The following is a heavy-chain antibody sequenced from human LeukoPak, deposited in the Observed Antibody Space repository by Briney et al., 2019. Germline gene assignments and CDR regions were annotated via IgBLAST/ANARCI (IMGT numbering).Heavy chain of an antibody. CDR3: AKDIGSGRYYHIDY. CDR2: INQEGCEK. V-gene: IGHV3-7*01. CDR1: RFTLSSYW. Sequence: GWSLRLSCAASRFTLSSYWMSWVRQAPGRGREWVGNINQEGCEKYYVDSVKARFTISRDNAKNALYLQMTSLRAEDTAVYYCAKDIGSGRYYHIDYWGQGTLVTVSS. D-gene: IGHD1-26*01. J-gene: IGHJ4*02.